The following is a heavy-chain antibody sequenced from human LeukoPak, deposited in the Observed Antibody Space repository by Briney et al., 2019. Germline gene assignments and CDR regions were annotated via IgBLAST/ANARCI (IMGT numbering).Heavy chain of an antibody. CDR2: ISYDGSNK. V-gene: IGHV3-30*18. J-gene: IGHJ5*02. D-gene: IGHD2-15*01. CDR1: GFTFSSYG. CDR3: AKDASGYGFDP. Sequence: GGSLRLSCAASGFTFSSYGMHWVRQAPGKGLEWVAVISYDGSNKYYADSVKGRFTISRDNSKNTLYLQMSSLRAEDTAVYYCAKDASGYGFDPWGQGTLVTVSS.